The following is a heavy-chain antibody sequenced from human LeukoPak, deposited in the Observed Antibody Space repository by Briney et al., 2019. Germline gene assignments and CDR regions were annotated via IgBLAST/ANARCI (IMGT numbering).Heavy chain of an antibody. D-gene: IGHD3-10*01. CDR2: ISNTGSYI. CDR1: GFTFSRYS. CDR3: ARQTGSGLFSLP. Sequence: GGSLRLSCAASGFTFSRYSMNWVRQAPGKGLEWASSISNTGSYISYAEFVKGRFSISRDNAKNSLYLQMNSLRAEDMAVYYCARQTGSGLFSLPGGQGTLVTVSS. J-gene: IGHJ4*02. V-gene: IGHV3-21*01.